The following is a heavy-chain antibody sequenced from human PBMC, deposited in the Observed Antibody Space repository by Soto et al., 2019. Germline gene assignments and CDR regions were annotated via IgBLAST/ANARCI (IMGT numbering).Heavy chain of an antibody. D-gene: IGHD3-10*01. Sequence: SQTLSLTCXISGDSVSSNGAAWSWVRQSPSRGLEWLGRTYYKSKWNNDYALSVKSRITINPDTSKNQFSLHLHSVTPEDTAVYYCTGITWFRGMDVWGQGTPVTAP. J-gene: IGHJ6*02. CDR2: TYYKSKWNN. V-gene: IGHV6-1*01. CDR1: GDSVSSNGAA. CDR3: TGITWFRGMDV.